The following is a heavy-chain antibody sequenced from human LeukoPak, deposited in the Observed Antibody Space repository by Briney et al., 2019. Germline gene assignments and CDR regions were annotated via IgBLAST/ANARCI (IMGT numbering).Heavy chain of an antibody. J-gene: IGHJ4*02. CDR2: IYYSGST. Sequence: SETLSLTCTVSGGSISSSSYYWGWIRQPPGKGLEWIVSIYYSGSTYYNPSLKSRVTISVDTSKNQFSLKLSSVTAADTAVYYCARHEYSGSYYPFDYWGQGTLVTVSS. D-gene: IGHD1-26*01. CDR1: GGSISSSSYY. CDR3: ARHEYSGSYYPFDY. V-gene: IGHV4-39*01.